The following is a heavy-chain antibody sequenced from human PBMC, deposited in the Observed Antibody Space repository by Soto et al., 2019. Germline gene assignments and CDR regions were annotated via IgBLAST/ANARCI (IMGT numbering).Heavy chain of an antibody. V-gene: IGHV2-5*02. Sequence: QITLNESGPTVVRPTETLTLTCRFSGFSLITSGVGVGWIRQSPGKAPEWLALIYWDDDKRYSASLKSRLTLTKDTSKNQVVLTVSDLDPTDTATYYCAHRVLRTVFGLVTTTAIYFDFWGQGTPVAVSS. J-gene: IGHJ4*02. D-gene: IGHD3-3*01. CDR1: GFSLITSGVG. CDR3: AHRVLRTVFGLVTTTAIYFDF. CDR2: IYWDDDK.